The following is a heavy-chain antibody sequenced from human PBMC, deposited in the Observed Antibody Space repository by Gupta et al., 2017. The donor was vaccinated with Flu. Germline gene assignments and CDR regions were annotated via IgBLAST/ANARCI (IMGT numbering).Heavy chain of an antibody. J-gene: IGHJ4*02. D-gene: IGHD3-10*01. CDR3: ARYDSGRHAGLDY. CDR2: IKYDGSET. V-gene: IGHV3-7*01. CDR1: GFTFSMYW. Sequence: EVQLVESGGGLVQPGGSLRLSCAASGFTFSMYWMTWVRQGPGRGLEWVANIKYDGSETFYVDSMKGRFSISRDNAKNSLYLQMNSLRDEDTALYYCARYDSGRHAGLDYWGQGALVTVSS.